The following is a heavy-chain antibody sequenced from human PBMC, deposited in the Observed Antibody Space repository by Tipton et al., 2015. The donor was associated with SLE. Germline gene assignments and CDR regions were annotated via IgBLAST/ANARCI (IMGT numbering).Heavy chain of an antibody. CDR1: GYFISSGYY. J-gene: IGHJ4*02. CDR3: ARDRSSVSD. D-gene: IGHD5/OR15-5a*01. Sequence: TLSLTCAVSGYFISSGYYWGWIRQPPGKGLEWIGIAYHSGGTYYNPSLKSRAVISVDTSKNQFSLRLSSVTAADTAVYYCARDRSSVSDWGQGTQVIVSP. V-gene: IGHV4-38-2*02. CDR2: AYHSGGT.